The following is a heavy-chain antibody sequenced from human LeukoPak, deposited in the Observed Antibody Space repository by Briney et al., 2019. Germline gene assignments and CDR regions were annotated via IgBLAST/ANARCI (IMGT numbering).Heavy chain of an antibody. CDR2: ISYDGSNK. CDR3: AKDLAYYDSSGERDMTYYYGMDV. Sequence: GGSLRLSCAASGFTFSSYGMHWVRQAPGKGLEWVAVISYDGSNKYYADSVKGRFTISRDNSKNTLYLQMNSLRAEDTAVYYCAKDLAYYDSSGERDMTYYYGMDVWGQGTTVTVSS. CDR1: GFTFSSYG. J-gene: IGHJ6*02. V-gene: IGHV3-30*18. D-gene: IGHD3-22*01.